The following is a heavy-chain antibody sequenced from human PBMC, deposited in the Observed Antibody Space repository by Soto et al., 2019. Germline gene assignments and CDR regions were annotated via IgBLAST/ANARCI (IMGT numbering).Heavy chain of an antibody. CDR1: GGTFSSYT. CDR3: ARSHLDSGSWGNDY. D-gene: IGHD1-26*01. V-gene: IGHV1-69*02. CDR2: IIPILGIA. Sequence: QVQLVQSGAEVKKPGSSVKVSCKASGGTFSSYTISWVRQAPGQGLEGMGRIIPILGIANYAQKFQGRVTITAYKSTSTAYMELSSLRSEDTAVYYCARSHLDSGSWGNDYWGQGTLVTVSS. J-gene: IGHJ4*02.